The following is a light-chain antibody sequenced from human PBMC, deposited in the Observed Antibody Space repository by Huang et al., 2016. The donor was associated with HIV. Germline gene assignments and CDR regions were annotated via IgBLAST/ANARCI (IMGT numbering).Light chain of an antibody. CDR2: GAS. CDR3: QQYNNWPWT. Sequence: EKVMTQSPATLSVSPGERATRSCRASQSVSSNLAWYQQKPGQAPRLLMYGASTRATGIPARLSGSGSGTECTLTISSLQSEDFAVYYCQQYNNWPWTFGQGTKVEIK. J-gene: IGKJ1*01. V-gene: IGKV3-15*01. CDR1: QSVSSN.